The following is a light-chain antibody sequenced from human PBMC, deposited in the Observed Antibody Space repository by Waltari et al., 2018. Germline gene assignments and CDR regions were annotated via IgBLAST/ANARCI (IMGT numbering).Light chain of an antibody. CDR3: SSYAGSSTFVV. CDR2: EVS. CDR1: TNDVAGYDL. V-gene: IGLV2-23*02. J-gene: IGLJ2*01. Sequence: QSALTQPASVSGSPGQSITISCTGTTNDVAGYDLVSCYQQHPGKVPKPMISEVSKRPSGVSGVSYRFSGSKSGNTASLTISGLQTEDEADYYCSSYAGSSTFVVFGGGTKLTVL.